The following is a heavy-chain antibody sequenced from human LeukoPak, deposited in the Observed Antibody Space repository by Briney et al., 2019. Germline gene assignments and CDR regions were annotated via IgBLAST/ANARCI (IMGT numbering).Heavy chain of an antibody. V-gene: IGHV4-39*02. CDR3: VENYIGGTGPHRRFCFDY. CDR1: GVSMSSSIYY. J-gene: IGHJ4*02. Sequence: SETLSLTCTVSGVSMSSSIYYCAWIRQPPWKGLEWIGSIAYSGRTFYHPSLKTRVTMSLGTSNSHFSLKLNSVTATDTAIYFCVENYIGGTGPHRRFCFDYWGKGILVTVSS. D-gene: IGHD2-15*01. CDR2: IAYSGRT.